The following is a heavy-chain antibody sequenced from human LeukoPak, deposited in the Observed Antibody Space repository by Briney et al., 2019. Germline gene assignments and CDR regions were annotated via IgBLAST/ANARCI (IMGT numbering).Heavy chain of an antibody. CDR3: AKDRIVGAVLLWFGGYFDY. D-gene: IGHD3-10*01. Sequence: GGSLRLSCAASGFTFSSYWMHWVRQAPGKGLVWVSRINSDGSSTSYADSVKGRFTISRDNSKNTLYLQMNSLRAEDTAVYYCAKDRIVGAVLLWFGGYFDYWGQGTLVTVSS. CDR1: GFTFSSYW. CDR2: INSDGSST. J-gene: IGHJ4*02. V-gene: IGHV3-74*01.